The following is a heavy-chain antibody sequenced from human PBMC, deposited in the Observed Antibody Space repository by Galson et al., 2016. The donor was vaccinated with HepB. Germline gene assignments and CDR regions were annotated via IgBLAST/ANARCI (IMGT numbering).Heavy chain of an antibody. J-gene: IGHJ5*02. CDR1: GGTFSSSA. CDR2: IIPIFGTA. Sequence: SVKVSCKASGGTFSSSAISWVRQAPGQGLEWMGGIIPIFGTANYAQKFQGRVTITADKSTSTAYMELTSLRSEDTAVYYCARGYTSGWYWFDPWGQGTLVTVSS. V-gene: IGHV1-69*06. CDR3: ARGYTSGWYWFDP. D-gene: IGHD6-19*01.